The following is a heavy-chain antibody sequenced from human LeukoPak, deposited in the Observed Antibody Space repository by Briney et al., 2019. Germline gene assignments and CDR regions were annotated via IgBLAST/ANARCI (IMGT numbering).Heavy chain of an antibody. CDR1: GFTVSSNY. CDR2: IYSGGST. Sequence: WGSLRLSCAASGFTVSSNYMSWVSQAPGKGLEWVSVIYSGGSTYYADSVKGRFTISRDNSKNTLYLQMNSLRAEDTAVYYCARSYSGSSDYWGQGTLVTVSS. V-gene: IGHV3-53*01. D-gene: IGHD1-26*01. J-gene: IGHJ4*02. CDR3: ARSYSGSSDY.